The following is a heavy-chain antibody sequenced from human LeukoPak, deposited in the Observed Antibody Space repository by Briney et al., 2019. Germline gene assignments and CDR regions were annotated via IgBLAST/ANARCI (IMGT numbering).Heavy chain of an antibody. V-gene: IGHV1-3*01. Sequence: ASVKVSFKASGYSFSDYAMHWVRRAPGQRLEWRGWINAGNGETKYSQKFQGRVTITRDTSASTAYMELSSLRSEDTAVYYCARVDWLLDGNWFDPWGQGTLVTVSS. D-gene: IGHD3/OR15-3a*01. CDR3: ARVDWLLDGNWFDP. J-gene: IGHJ5*02. CDR1: GYSFSDYA. CDR2: INAGNGET.